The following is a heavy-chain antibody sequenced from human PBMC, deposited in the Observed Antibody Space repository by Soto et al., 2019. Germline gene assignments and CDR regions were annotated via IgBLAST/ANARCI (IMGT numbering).Heavy chain of an antibody. Sequence: EVQLLESGGGLVQPGGSLRLSCVASGFTFSRYGMSWVRQAPGKRPEWVSVIGASGNKIFYADSVRGRFTNSRDNSKNTLYLQMVSLRVEDTAVYYCAKTSVLDGYGDWCEDLQHWGPGTLVTVSS. CDR3: AKTSVLDGYGDWCEDLQH. D-gene: IGHD4-17*01. J-gene: IGHJ1*01. CDR2: IGASGNKI. V-gene: IGHV3-23*01. CDR1: GFTFSRYG.